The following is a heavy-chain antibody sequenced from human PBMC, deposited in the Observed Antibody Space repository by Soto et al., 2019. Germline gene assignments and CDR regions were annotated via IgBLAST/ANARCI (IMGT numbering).Heavy chain of an antibody. Sequence: ASVKVSCKASGYSFTNNDVSWVRQATGQGLEWMGWMSPGSGDTGYAQKFQGRVTMTRDISIATAYMELSSLRSDDTAIYYCARMETFGSLNWLDPWGQGTLVTVSS. V-gene: IGHV1-8*01. J-gene: IGHJ5*02. D-gene: IGHD3-16*01. CDR3: ARMETFGSLNWLDP. CDR1: GYSFTNND. CDR2: MSPGSGDT.